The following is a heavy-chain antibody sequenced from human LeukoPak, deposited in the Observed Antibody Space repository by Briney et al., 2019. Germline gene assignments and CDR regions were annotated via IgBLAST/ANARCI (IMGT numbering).Heavy chain of an antibody. CDR1: GFIFSSYS. CDR3: ARGSFLITFGGFIG. J-gene: IGHJ4*02. D-gene: IGHD3-16*02. CDR2: ISSSSGTI. Sequence: GGSLRLSCVGSGFIFSSYSMNWVRQAPGKGLEWISYISSSSGTIYYADSVKGRFTISRDNAKNSLFLQMNSLRAEDTAVYYCARGSFLITFGGFIGWGQGTLVTVSS. V-gene: IGHV3-48*04.